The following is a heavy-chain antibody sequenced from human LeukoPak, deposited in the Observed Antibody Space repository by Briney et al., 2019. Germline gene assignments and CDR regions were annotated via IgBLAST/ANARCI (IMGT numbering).Heavy chain of an antibody. V-gene: IGHV4-59*01. Sequence: SETLSLTCTVSGGSISSYYWSWIRQPPGKGLQLIGYISYSGSTNYNPSLNGRVTISVDTSKNQFSLKLSSVTAADTAVYYCARGKQWLTDWGQGTLVIVSS. CDR2: ISYSGST. CDR3: ARGKQWLTD. D-gene: IGHD6-19*01. CDR1: GGSISSYY. J-gene: IGHJ4*02.